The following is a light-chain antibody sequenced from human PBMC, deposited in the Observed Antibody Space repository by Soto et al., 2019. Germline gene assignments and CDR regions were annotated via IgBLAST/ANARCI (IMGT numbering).Light chain of an antibody. V-gene: IGKV3-15*01. CDR3: QQYNNGRT. CDR2: GSS. Sequence: DIVMTQSPATLSVSPGERYTLSCMAIQSVSSNLSWYQQNPGQAPRLLIYGSSTRATGIPASFSGSGSATEFALTISSLQSEDLAVYYCQQYNNGRTFGQGTKVDIK. J-gene: IGKJ1*01. CDR1: QSVSSN.